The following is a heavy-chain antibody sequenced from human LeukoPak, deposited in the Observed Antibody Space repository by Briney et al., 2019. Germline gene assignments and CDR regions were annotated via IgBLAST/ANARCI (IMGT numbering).Heavy chain of an antibody. CDR2: ISRSGSSI. J-gene: IGHJ4*02. Sequence: GGSLRLSCAASGFTFSSYRMNRVRQGPGKGLEWVSYISRSGSSIYYADSVKGRFTISRDNAKNSLYLQVSNVRAEDTAVYYCARDRGYGDFVSRFDYWGQGTLVTVSS. CDR3: ARDRGYGDFVSRFDY. D-gene: IGHD4-17*01. V-gene: IGHV3-48*01. CDR1: GFTFSSYR.